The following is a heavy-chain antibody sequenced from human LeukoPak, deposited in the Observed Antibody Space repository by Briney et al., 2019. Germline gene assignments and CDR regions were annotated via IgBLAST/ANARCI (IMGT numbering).Heavy chain of an antibody. CDR2: INPNSGGT. J-gene: IGHJ4*02. CDR1: GYTFTCYY. CDR3: ARGSDDFWSGYSPSY. Sequence: ASVKVSCKASGYTFTCYYMHWVRQAPGQGLEWMGWINPNSGGTNYAQKFQGRVTITRDTSISTAYMELSRLRSDDTAVYYCARGSDDFWSGYSPSYWGQGTLVTVSS. D-gene: IGHD3-3*01. V-gene: IGHV1-2*02.